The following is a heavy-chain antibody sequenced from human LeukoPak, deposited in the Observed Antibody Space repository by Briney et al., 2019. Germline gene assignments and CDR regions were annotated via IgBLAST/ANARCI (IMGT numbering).Heavy chain of an antibody. D-gene: IGHD6-19*01. CDR2: IYYSGST. V-gene: IGHV4-30-4*01. Sequence: PSETLSLTCTVSGGSISSGDYYWRWIRQPPGKGLEWIGYIYYSGSTYYNPSLKSRVTISVDTSKNQFSLQLNSVTPEDTAVYYCGRAAGFSSGYYNYWGQGTLVTVSS. CDR3: GRAAGFSSGYYNY. CDR1: GGSISSGDYY. J-gene: IGHJ4*02.